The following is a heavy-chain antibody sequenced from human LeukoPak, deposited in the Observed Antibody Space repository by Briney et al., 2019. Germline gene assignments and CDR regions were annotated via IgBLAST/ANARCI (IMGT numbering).Heavy chain of an antibody. CDR3: ARSPSVTYGDAEDY. J-gene: IGHJ4*02. Sequence: SVKVSCKASGGTFSSYAISWVRQAPGQGLEWMGRIIPILGIANYAQKFQGRVTITADKSTSTAYMELSSLRSEDTAVYYCARSPSVTYGDAEDYWGQGTLVTVSS. V-gene: IGHV1-69*04. CDR1: GGTFSSYA. CDR2: IIPILGIA. D-gene: IGHD4-17*01.